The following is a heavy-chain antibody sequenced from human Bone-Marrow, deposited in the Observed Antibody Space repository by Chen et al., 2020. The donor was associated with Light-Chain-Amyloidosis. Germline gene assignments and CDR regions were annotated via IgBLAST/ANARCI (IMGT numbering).Heavy chain of an antibody. D-gene: IGHD5-12*01. Sequence: EVQLEQSGPEVKKPGESLKISCKGSGYTFPNYWIGWVRQMPGKGLEWMGVIYPDDSDPRYSPSFEGQVTISADKSITTAYLQWSSLKSSDTAMYYCARRRDGYNFDYWGQGTLVTVSS. V-gene: IGHV5-51*01. J-gene: IGHJ4*02. CDR2: IYPDDSDP. CDR3: ARRRDGYNFDY. CDR1: GYTFPNYW.